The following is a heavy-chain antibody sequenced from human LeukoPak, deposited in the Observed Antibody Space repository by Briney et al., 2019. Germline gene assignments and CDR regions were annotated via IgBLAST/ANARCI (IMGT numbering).Heavy chain of an antibody. CDR2: INAGNGNT. D-gene: IGHD3-9*01. CDR1: GYTFTSYA. V-gene: IGHV1-3*01. Sequence: GASVKVSCKASGYTFTSYAMHWVRQAPGQRLEWMGWINAGNGNTKYSQKFQGRVTITRDTSASTAYVELSSLRSEDTAVYYCAREVDDYDILTGYYKRASGFDPWGQGTLVTVSS. CDR3: AREVDDYDILTGYYKRASGFDP. J-gene: IGHJ5*02.